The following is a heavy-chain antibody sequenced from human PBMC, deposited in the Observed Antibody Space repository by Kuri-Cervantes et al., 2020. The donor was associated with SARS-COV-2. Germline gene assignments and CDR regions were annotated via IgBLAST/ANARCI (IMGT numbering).Heavy chain of an antibody. Sequence: GGSLRLSCAASGFTVSSNYMSRVRQAPGKGLEWVSVIYSGGSTYYADSVKGRFTISRDNSKNTLYLQMNSLRAEDTAVYYCAKDGRYSSGWYGFGFDLWGRGTLVTVSS. D-gene: IGHD6-19*01. V-gene: IGHV3-53*05. CDR2: IYSGGST. CDR1: GFTVSSNY. J-gene: IGHJ2*01. CDR3: AKDGRYSSGWYGFGFDL.